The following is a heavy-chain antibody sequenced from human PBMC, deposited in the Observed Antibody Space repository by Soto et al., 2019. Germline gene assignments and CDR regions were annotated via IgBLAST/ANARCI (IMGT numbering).Heavy chain of an antibody. J-gene: IGHJ3*02. V-gene: IGHV1-69*13. D-gene: IGHD3-10*01. CDR1: GGTFSSYA. Sequence: SVKVSCKASGGTFSSYAISWVRQAPGQGLEWMGGIIPIFGTANYAQKFQGRVTITADESTSTAYMELSSLRSEDTAVYYCARDHITMVRGAPRRAFDIWGQGTMVTVSS. CDR2: IIPIFGTA. CDR3: ARDHITMVRGAPRRAFDI.